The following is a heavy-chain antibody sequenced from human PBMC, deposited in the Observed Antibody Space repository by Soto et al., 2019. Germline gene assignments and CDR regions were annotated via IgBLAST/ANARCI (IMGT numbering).Heavy chain of an antibody. Sequence: QVQLQQWGAGLLKPSETLSLTCAVYGGSFSGYYWSWIRQTPGKGLEWIGEINHSGSTNYNPSLKSRVTISVDTSKNQFSLKLSSVTAADTAVYYCARERAGVAHYWGQGTLVTVSS. CDR3: ARERAGVAHY. CDR1: GGSFSGYY. CDR2: INHSGST. D-gene: IGHD2-15*01. V-gene: IGHV4-34*01. J-gene: IGHJ4*02.